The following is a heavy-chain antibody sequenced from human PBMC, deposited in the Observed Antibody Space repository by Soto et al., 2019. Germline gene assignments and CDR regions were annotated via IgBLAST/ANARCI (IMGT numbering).Heavy chain of an antibody. D-gene: IGHD1-26*01. CDR3: SKRRGVGLTRSSFDY. CDR2: IDPSGGDT. J-gene: IGHJ4*02. Sequence: QVQLVQSGAEVRKPGASVKVSCKASGYTFNRHYIQWVRQAPGQGLEWMGMIDPSGGDTNYAKKFQGRVTLTSDTSTSTVYMELSSLRSEDTAVYYCSKRRGVGLTRSSFDYWGPGTLVIVSS. V-gene: IGHV1-46*02. CDR1: GYTFNRHY.